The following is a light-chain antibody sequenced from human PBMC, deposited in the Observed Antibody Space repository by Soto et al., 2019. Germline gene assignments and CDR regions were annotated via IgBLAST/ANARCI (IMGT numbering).Light chain of an antibody. CDR3: QLATSLPPWT. J-gene: IGKJ1*01. Sequence: EIPMTQSPTSLSASVGDRVTITCRASKRINSWLAWYQQRPGKAPKLLIYAASSLQSGVPSRFSGSGFGTDFTLTISILQPEDIASYYWQLATSLPPWTFGHGTKVDIK. CDR2: AAS. CDR1: KRINSW. V-gene: IGKV1-12*01.